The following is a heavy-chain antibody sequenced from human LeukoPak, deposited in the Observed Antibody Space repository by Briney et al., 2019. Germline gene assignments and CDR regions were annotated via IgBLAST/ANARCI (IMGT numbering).Heavy chain of an antibody. V-gene: IGHV4-38-2*02. D-gene: IGHD3-9*01. CDR3: ARVDSDILTGYIGKYFHYYHMDV. J-gene: IGHJ6*03. CDR1: GYSISSGYY. CDR2: IYHSGIT. Sequence: SETLSLSCSVSGYSISSGYYWGWIRQPPGQGLEWIGSIYHSGITHYRPSLRSRVTISIERFKNKFSLKLRSVTAADTAVYYCARVDSDILTGYIGKYFHYYHMDVWGKGTTVTVSS.